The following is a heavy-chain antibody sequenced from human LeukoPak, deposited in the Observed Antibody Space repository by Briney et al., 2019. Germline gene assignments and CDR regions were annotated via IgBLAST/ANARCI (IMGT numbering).Heavy chain of an antibody. Sequence: GGSLRLSCAASGFTFSSYAMSWVRQAPGKGLEWVSAISGSGGSTYYADSVKGRFTISRDNAKNSLYPQMNSLRAEDTALYYCAKDPRNSGSYGGYFQYRGQGTLVTVSS. CDR2: ISGSGGST. D-gene: IGHD1-26*01. J-gene: IGHJ1*01. CDR1: GFTFSSYA. V-gene: IGHV3-23*01. CDR3: AKDPRNSGSYGGYFQY.